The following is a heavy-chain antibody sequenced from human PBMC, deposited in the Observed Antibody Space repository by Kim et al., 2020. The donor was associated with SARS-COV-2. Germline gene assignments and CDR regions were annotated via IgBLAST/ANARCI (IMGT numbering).Heavy chain of an antibody. CDR3: AKGVLRYFDWSYYFDY. Sequence: SVKGRFTISRDNSKNTLYLQMNSLRAEDTAVYYCAKGVLRYFDWSYYFDYWGQGTLVTVSS. D-gene: IGHD3-9*01. V-gene: IGHV3-23*01. J-gene: IGHJ4*02.